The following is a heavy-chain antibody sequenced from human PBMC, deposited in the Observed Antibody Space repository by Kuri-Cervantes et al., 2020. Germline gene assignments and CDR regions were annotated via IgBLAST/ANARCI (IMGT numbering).Heavy chain of an antibody. V-gene: IGHV3-48*01. J-gene: IGHJ3*02. Sequence: GGSLRLSCAASGFTFSSYSMNWVRQAPGKGLEWVSYISSSSSTIYYADSVKGRFTISRDNSKNTLYLQMNSLRAEDTAVYYCANEGVVATRAFDIWGQGKMVTVSS. CDR1: GFTFSSYS. D-gene: IGHD3-22*01. CDR3: ANEGVVATRAFDI. CDR2: ISSSSSTI.